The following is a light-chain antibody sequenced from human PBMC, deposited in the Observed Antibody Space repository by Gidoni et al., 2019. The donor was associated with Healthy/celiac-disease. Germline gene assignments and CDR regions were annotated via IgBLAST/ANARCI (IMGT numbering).Light chain of an antibody. CDR2: DVS. CDR1: SSDVGGYNY. CDR3: SSYTSSSTLV. V-gene: IGLV2-14*03. J-gene: IGLJ2*01. Sequence: AMTQHASVEGAPGQSITISCTGTSSDVGGYNYGSWYQQHPGKAPNLMISDVSNRPSGVSIRFSGAKSGTTASLTISGLQAEDEADYYCSSYTSSSTLVVGGWTKLTVL.